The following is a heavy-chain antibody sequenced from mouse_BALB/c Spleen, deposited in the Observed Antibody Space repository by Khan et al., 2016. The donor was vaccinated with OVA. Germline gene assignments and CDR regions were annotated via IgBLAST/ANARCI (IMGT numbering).Heavy chain of an antibody. D-gene: IGHD1-1*01. V-gene: IGHV2-6-7*01. Sequence: QVQLQQSGPGLVAPSQSLSITCTVSGFSFTGYGVNWVRQPLGKGLEWMGLIWGGGSPDYNYALNSSMSTSKDNSKSHVVLKMNSLQTADTARYYCARDRSFIHRGFAYWGQGTLVTVSA. CDR1: GFSFTGYG. CDR2: IWGGGSP. J-gene: IGHJ3*01. CDR3: ARDRSFIHRGFAY.